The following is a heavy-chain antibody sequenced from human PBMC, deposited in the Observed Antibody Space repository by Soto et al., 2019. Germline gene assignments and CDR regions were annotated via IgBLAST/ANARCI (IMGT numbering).Heavy chain of an antibody. CDR1: GFTFSSYW. J-gene: IGHJ4*02. CDR3: ARDQDYDYIWGIGY. V-gene: IGHV3-7*01. CDR2: IKQDGSEK. D-gene: IGHD3-16*01. Sequence: GGSLRLSCAASGFTFSSYWMSWVRQAPGKGLEWVANIKQDGSEKYYVDSVKGRFTISRDNAKNSLYLQMNSLRAEDTAVYYCARDQDYDYIWGIGYWGQGTLVTVSS.